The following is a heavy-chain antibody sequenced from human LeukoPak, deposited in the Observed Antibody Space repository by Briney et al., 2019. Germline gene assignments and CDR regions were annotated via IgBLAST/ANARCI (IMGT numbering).Heavy chain of an antibody. D-gene: IGHD3-22*01. CDR3: ATFSSGFYPKDPFDI. V-gene: IGHV3-7*01. Sequence: GGSLRLSCAASGFGLSKNWMSWVRQAPGKGLEWVAKIKTDGSETSYVESVEGRFTISRDNAKNSLFLQMNSLRAEDTALYYCATFSSGFYPKDPFDIWGRGTMVSVSS. J-gene: IGHJ3*02. CDR1: GFGLSKNW. CDR2: IKTDGSET.